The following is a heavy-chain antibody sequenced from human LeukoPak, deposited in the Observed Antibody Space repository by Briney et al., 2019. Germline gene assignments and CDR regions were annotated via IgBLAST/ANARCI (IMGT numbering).Heavy chain of an antibody. Sequence: GGSLRLSCAASGFTFSMYAMNWVRQAPGKALEWVSGISGSAGSTYYADSVKGRFTISRDNSKNTLHLQMNNLRAEDTAVYYCAKRSGMAVRALDYWGQGTLVTVSS. CDR2: ISGSAGST. J-gene: IGHJ4*02. CDR3: AKRSGMAVRALDY. V-gene: IGHV3-23*01. CDR1: GFTFSMYA. D-gene: IGHD6-19*01.